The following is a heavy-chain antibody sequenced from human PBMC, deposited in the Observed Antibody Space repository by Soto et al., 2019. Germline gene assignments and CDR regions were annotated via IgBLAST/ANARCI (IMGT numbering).Heavy chain of an antibody. CDR2: IYWDGST. CDR1: GFSVSDNF. CDR3: VRCHTCGTDCYQKGFDP. J-gene: IGHJ5*02. D-gene: IGHD2-21*02. V-gene: IGHV3-53*02. Sequence: EVQLVETGGGLIQPGGSLRLSCAVSGFSVSDNFMSWVRQAPGKGLEWVSVIYWDGSTYYADSVKGRFAMSRDNSKNTLFLQMNSLRAEDTAVYYCVRCHTCGTDCYQKGFDPWGRGTLVTVSS.